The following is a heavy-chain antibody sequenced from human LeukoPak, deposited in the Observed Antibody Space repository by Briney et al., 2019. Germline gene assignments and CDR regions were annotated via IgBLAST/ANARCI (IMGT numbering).Heavy chain of an antibody. J-gene: IGHJ4*02. Sequence: GGSLRLSCAASGFTFSTYGMHWLRQAPGKGLEWVAFIRFDASNKYYADSVEGRFSISRDNSKNTVYLQMNSLRAEDTAIYYCANQRRDSSSSSFRYYFDYWGQGTLVTVSS. D-gene: IGHD6-6*01. CDR3: ANQRRDSSSSSFRYYFDY. CDR1: GFTFSTYG. CDR2: IRFDASNK. V-gene: IGHV3-30*02.